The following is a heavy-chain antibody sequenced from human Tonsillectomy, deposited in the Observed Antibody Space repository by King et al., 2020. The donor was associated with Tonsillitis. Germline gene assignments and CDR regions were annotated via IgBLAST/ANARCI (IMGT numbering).Heavy chain of an antibody. V-gene: IGHV4-38-2*01. D-gene: IGHD6-19*01. CDR1: GYSISSGYY. Sequence: VQLQESGPGLVKPSETLSLTCAVSGYSISSGYYWGWIRQPPGKGLEWIGYSYQTGTAYYTPSLKGRVTISVDTSKNQFFLRLSSVTAADTAIYYCARAGYGSAWSLDFWGQGTLVTVSS. CDR3: ARAGYGSAWSLDF. J-gene: IGHJ4*02. CDR2: SYQTGTA.